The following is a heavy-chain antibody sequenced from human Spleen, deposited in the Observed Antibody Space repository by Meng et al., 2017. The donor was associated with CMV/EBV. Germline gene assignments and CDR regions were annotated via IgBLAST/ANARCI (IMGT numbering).Heavy chain of an antibody. CDR3: ASGEGELLYPPLFDY. CDR1: SGSVSSGSYY. D-gene: IGHD3-10*01. Sequence: SSGSVSSGSYYWSWIRQPPGKGLEWIGYIYYSGSTNCNPSLKSRVTISVDTSKNQFSLKLSSVTAADTAVYYCASGEGELLYPPLFDYWGQGTLVTVSS. V-gene: IGHV4-61*01. CDR2: IYYSGST. J-gene: IGHJ4*02.